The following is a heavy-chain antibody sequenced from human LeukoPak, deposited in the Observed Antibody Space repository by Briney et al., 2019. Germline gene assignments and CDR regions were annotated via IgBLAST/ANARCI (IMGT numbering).Heavy chain of an antibody. Sequence: GGSLRLSCAASGFSFSIYSLNWVRQAPGKGLEWVSYISHTGSTMSYADSVKGRFTISRDNAKNSLYLRMNSLRAEDTAVYYCARETGITGKGVYYFDYWGQGTLVTVSS. CDR3: ARETGITGKGVYYFDY. D-gene: IGHD1-20*01. J-gene: IGHJ4*02. CDR1: GFSFSIYS. CDR2: ISHTGSTM. V-gene: IGHV3-48*01.